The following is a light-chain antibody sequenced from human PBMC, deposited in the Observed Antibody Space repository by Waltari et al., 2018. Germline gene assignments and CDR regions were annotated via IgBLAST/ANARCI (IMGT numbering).Light chain of an antibody. Sequence: EIVLTQSPATLSLSPGERATLPCRARQSVSSYLAWYQQKPGQAPRLLIYDASNRATGIPARFSGSGSGTDFTLTISSLEPEDFAVYYCHQRSSWPLTFGGGTKVEIK. CDR1: QSVSSY. CDR3: HQRSSWPLT. J-gene: IGKJ4*01. V-gene: IGKV3-11*01. CDR2: DAS.